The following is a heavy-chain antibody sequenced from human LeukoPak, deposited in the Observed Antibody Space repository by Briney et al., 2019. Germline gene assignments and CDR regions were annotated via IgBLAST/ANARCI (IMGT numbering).Heavy chain of an antibody. CDR2: INPNSGGT. V-gene: IGHV1-2*02. J-gene: IGHJ4*02. CDR1: GYSFTGYY. D-gene: IGHD3-22*01. Sequence: ASVKVSCKASGYSFTGYYMHWVRQAPGQGLEWMGCINPNSGGTDYAQKLQGRVTMTTDTSTSTAYVELRSLRSDDTAVYYCARHVPKTYYYDSSGFFFDYWGQGTLVTVSS. CDR3: ARHVPKTYYYDSSGFFFDY.